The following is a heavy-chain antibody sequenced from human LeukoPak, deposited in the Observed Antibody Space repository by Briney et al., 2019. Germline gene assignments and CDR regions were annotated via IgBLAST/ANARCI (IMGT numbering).Heavy chain of an antibody. D-gene: IGHD3-3*01. CDR2: ISSSSSTI. CDR3: ARTRDYDFWSGYPMYNWFDP. CDR1: GFTFSSYS. J-gene: IGHJ5*02. V-gene: IGHV3-48*01. Sequence: GGSLRLSCAASGFTFSSYSMNWVRQAPGKGLEWVSCISSSSSTIYYADSVKGRFTISRDNAKNSLYLQMNSLRAEDTAVYYCARTRDYDFWSGYPMYNWFDPWGQGTLVTVSS.